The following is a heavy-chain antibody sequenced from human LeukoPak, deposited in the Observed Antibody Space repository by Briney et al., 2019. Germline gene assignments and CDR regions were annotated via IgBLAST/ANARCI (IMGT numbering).Heavy chain of an antibody. V-gene: IGHV1-24*01. CDR3: ARTRAAADPLDY. CDR1: GYTLTELS. D-gene: IGHD6-13*01. J-gene: IGHJ4*02. CDR2: FDPEDGET. Sequence: ASVKVSCKVSGYTLTELSMHWVRQAPGKGLEWMGGFDPEDGETIYAQKLQGRVTMTTDTSTSTAYMELRSLRSDDTAVYYCARTRAAADPLDYWGQGTLVTVSS.